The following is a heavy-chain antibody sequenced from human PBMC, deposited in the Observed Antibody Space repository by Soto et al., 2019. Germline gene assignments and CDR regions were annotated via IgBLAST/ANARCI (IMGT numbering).Heavy chain of an antibody. V-gene: IGHV3-33*03. CDR3: ARWGCSGTNCNLNQRSYDL. J-gene: IGHJ4*02. CDR2: IWYDGSNK. Sequence: QVQLVESGGGVVQPGMSLRLSCAASGFIFNEYGMHWVRQAPGKGLEWVAVIWYDGSNKYYADSVKSRFTISRDNSKNTMSLQMNILRAEDTAVYYCARWGCSGTNCNLNQRSYDLWGQGTLVTVSS. CDR1: GFIFNEYG. D-gene: IGHD2-15*01.